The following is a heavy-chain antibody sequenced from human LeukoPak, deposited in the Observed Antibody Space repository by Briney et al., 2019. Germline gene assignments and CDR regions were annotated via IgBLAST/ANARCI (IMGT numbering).Heavy chain of an antibody. J-gene: IGHJ4*02. CDR2: IVIGSGNT. V-gene: IGHV1-58*02. CDR1: GFTFTGSP. D-gene: IGHD3-9*01. Sequence: SVKVSCKPSGFTFTGSPMQCVRQPRGQRLEWIGWIVIGSGNTNYAQKFQERVTITRDMSTSTAYMELSSLRSEDTAVYYCAAGRYFDLVDYWGQGTLVTVSS. CDR3: AAGRYFDLVDY.